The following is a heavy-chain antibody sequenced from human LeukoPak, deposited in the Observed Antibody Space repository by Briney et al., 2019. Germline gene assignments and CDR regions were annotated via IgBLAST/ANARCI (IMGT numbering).Heavy chain of an antibody. D-gene: IGHD6-13*01. CDR1: GDSVSRDTAA. Sequence: SQTLSLTCAISGDSVSRDTAAWIWVRQSPSRGLEWLGGTYYRSKWYNDYAVSVKSRITINPDTSKNQFSLQLNSVTPEDTAVYYCARDRGGSSWYYFDNWGQGSLVTVSS. CDR3: ARDRGGSSWYYFDN. CDR2: TYYRSKWYN. V-gene: IGHV6-1*01. J-gene: IGHJ4*02.